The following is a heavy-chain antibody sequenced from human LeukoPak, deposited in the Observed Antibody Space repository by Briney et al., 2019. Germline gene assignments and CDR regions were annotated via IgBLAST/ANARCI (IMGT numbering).Heavy chain of an antibody. CDR1: EFTFSSFE. Sequence: GGSLRLSCAGSEFTFSSFELNWVRQAPGRGLEWVSYISSSGSTMYYVDSVKGRFTISRDNAKNSLFLQMNNLRAEDTAVYYCARERGTYRDAFDFWGQGTMVTVYS. CDR2: ISSSGSTM. D-gene: IGHD1-1*01. V-gene: IGHV3-48*03. CDR3: ARERGTYRDAFDF. J-gene: IGHJ3*01.